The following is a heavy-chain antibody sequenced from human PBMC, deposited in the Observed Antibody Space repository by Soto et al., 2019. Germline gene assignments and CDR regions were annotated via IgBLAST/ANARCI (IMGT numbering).Heavy chain of an antibody. CDR2: INPNSGRA. Sequence: EASVKVSCKASGYTFTGYYIHWVRQAPGQGLEWMGWINPNSGRAEYAQQFQGRVTMTTDTSISTAYMDFDSLTSDETAVYYCARGEDSRRHFFYFDYWGLGTLVTVSS. CDR1: GYTFTGYY. D-gene: IGHD6-13*01. J-gene: IGHJ4*02. V-gene: IGHV1-2*02. CDR3: ARGEDSRRHFFYFDY.